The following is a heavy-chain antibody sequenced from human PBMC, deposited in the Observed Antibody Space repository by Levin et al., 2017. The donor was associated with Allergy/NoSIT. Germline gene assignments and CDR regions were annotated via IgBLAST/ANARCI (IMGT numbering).Heavy chain of an antibody. Sequence: GGSLRLSCAASGFIFSSYSMNWVRQAPGKGLEWISYIGSRSSTIYYADSVKGRFTISRDNAKNSLFLQMNSLRDEDTAVYYCARALGATTGWGYDYWGQGTLVTVSS. CDR1: GFIFSSYS. CDR2: IGSRSSTI. D-gene: IGHD1-26*01. J-gene: IGHJ4*02. V-gene: IGHV3-48*02. CDR3: ARALGATTGWGYDY.